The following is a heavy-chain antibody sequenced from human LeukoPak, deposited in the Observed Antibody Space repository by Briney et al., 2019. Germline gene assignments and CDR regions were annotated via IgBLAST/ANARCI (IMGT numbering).Heavy chain of an antibody. Sequence: PGGSLRLSCAASGFTFDDYAMHWVRQAPGKGLEWVSGISWNSGSIGYADSVKGRFTISRDNARNSLFLQMDSLRPEDTAMYYCVKGSDGTMVRGPGHWGQGTLVIVSS. CDR2: ISWNSGSI. CDR1: GFTFDDYA. J-gene: IGHJ4*02. V-gene: IGHV3-9*01. CDR3: VKGSDGTMVRGPGH. D-gene: IGHD3-10*01.